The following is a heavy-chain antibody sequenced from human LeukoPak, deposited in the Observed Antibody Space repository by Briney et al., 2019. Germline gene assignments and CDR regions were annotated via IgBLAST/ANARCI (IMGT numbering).Heavy chain of an antibody. J-gene: IGHJ6*04. CDR1: GGTFSSYA. D-gene: IGHD4-17*01. Sequence: SVKVSCKASGGTFSSYAISWVRQAPGQGLEWMGGIIPIFGTANYAQKSQGRVTITADESTSTAYMELSSLRSEDTAVYYCARGPTVTTKPHYYYGMDVWGKGTTVTVSS. V-gene: IGHV1-69*01. CDR2: IIPIFGTA. CDR3: ARGPTVTTKPHYYYGMDV.